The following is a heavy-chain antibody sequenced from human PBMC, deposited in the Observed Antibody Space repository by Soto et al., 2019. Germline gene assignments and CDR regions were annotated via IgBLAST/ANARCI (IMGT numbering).Heavy chain of an antibody. CDR2: ISGSGDST. V-gene: IGHV3-23*01. CDR3: ARRGSGSDYDY. Sequence: EVQLLESGGGLVQPGGSLRLSCAASGFTFSSYAMRWVRQAPGKGLEWVSAISGSGDSTYYADSVKGRFTTSRDNSRNTVYLQMNSLRAEDSAVYCCARRGSGSDYDYWGQGTLVIVSS. CDR1: GFTFSSYA. D-gene: IGHD1-26*01. J-gene: IGHJ4*02.